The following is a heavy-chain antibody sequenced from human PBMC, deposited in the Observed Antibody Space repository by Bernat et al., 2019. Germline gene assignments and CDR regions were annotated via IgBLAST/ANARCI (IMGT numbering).Heavy chain of an antibody. J-gene: IGHJ6*02. V-gene: IGHV3-23*01. CDR3: AKDLYYDYVWGSYLYGMDV. D-gene: IGHD3-16*02. CDR2: ISGSGGST. CDR1: GFTFSSYA. Sequence: EVQLLESGGGLVQPGGSLRLSCAASGFTFSSYAMSWVRQAPGKGLEWVSAISGSGGSTYYADSVKGRFTISRDNSKNTLYLQMNSLRAEDTAVYYCAKDLYYDYVWGSYLYGMDVWGQGTTVTVSS.